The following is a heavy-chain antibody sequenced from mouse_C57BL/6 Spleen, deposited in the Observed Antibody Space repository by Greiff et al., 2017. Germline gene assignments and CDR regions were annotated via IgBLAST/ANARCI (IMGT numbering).Heavy chain of an antibody. V-gene: IGHV5-4*01. CDR1: GFTFSSYA. CDR2: ISDGGSYT. CDR3: ARDGGLRPWFAY. J-gene: IGHJ3*01. Sequence: EVKLMESGGGLVKPGGSLKLSCAASGFTFSSYAMSWVRQTPEKRLEWVATISDGGSYTYYPDNVKGRFTISRDNAKNNLYLQMSHLKSEDTAMDYCARDGGLRPWFAYWGQGTLVTVSA. D-gene: IGHD2-4*01.